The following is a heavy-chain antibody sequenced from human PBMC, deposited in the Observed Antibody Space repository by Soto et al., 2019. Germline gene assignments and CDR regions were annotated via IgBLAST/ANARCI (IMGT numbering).Heavy chain of an antibody. CDR3: ATVHCSGGTCLDGLDV. Sequence: TLSLPLVLXGDSVSSDGACCNWIRHAPARGLELLGRTYYRSKCFLYYAASLQRRMTINPYTSRNQFSLQLNSVTPEDTAVYYCATVHCSGGTCLDGLDVWGQGTMVTVYS. CDR2: TYYRSKCFL. CDR1: GDSVSSDGAC. D-gene: IGHD2-15*01. V-gene: IGHV6-1*01. J-gene: IGHJ6*02.